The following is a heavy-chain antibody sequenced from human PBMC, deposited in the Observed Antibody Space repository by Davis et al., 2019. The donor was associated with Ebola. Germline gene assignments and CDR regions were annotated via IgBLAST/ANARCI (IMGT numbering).Heavy chain of an antibody. V-gene: IGHV3-21*01. J-gene: IGHJ4*02. Sequence: GESLKISCAASGFTFSTYTMNWVRQAPGKGLEWVSSISSSSSYIYYADSVKGRFTISRDNAKNSLYLQMNSLRAEDTAVYYCASPRGNYGYWGQGTLVTVSS. CDR2: ISSSSSYI. D-gene: IGHD1-7*01. CDR3: ASPRGNYGY. CDR1: GFTFSTYT.